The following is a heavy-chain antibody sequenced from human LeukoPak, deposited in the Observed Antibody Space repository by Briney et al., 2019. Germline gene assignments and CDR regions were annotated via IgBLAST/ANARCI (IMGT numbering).Heavy chain of an antibody. J-gene: IGHJ4*02. CDR1: GGSISSGGYY. V-gene: IGHV4-30-2*01. CDR3: ARGIGGNFQEIDY. CDR2: IYHSGST. D-gene: IGHD4-23*01. Sequence: PSETLSLTCTVSGGSISSGGYYWSWIRQPPGKGLEWIGYIYHSGSTYYNPSLKSRVTISVDRSKNQFSLKLSSVTAADTAVYYCARGIGGNFQEIDYWGQGTLVTVSS.